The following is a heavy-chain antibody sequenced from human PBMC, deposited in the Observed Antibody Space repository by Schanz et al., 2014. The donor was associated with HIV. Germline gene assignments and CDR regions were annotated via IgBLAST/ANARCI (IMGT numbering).Heavy chain of an antibody. CDR1: GFTFSTYG. D-gene: IGHD6-19*01. CDR2: IYYDGSNK. Sequence: VQVWESGGGLVQPGGSLRLSCAASGFTFSTYGMHWVRQAPGKGLEWVAVIYYDGSNKYYADSVKGRFTISRDNSKNTLYLQMTSLRAEDTAVYYCARDRQWQDYWGQGTLVTVSS. CDR3: ARDRQWQDY. V-gene: IGHV3-33*01. J-gene: IGHJ4*02.